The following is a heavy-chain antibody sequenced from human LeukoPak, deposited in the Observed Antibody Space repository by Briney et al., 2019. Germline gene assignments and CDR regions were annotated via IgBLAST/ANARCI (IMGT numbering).Heavy chain of an antibody. CDR1: GGSFSGYY. J-gene: IGHJ4*02. D-gene: IGHD2-15*01. Sequence: SETLSLTCAVYGGSFSGYYWSWIRQPPGKGLEWIGEINHSGSTNYNPSLESRVTISVDTSKNQFSLKLTSVTAADTAIYYCARPGGGPIRWGQGTLVTVSS. V-gene: IGHV4-34*01. CDR3: ARPGGGPIR. CDR2: INHSGST.